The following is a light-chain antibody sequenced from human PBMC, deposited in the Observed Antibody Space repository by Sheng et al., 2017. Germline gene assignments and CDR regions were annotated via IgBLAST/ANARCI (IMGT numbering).Light chain of an antibody. Sequence: DIQMTQSPSTLSASVGDRVTITCRASQSISSWLAWYQQKPGKAPKLLIYKASSLERGVPSRFSGRGSGTEFTLTISSLQSDDSATYYCQQYDSYSYSFGQGTKLEI. J-gene: IGKJ2*01. CDR1: QSISSW. CDR3: QQYDSYSYS. V-gene: IGKV1-5*03. CDR2: KAS.